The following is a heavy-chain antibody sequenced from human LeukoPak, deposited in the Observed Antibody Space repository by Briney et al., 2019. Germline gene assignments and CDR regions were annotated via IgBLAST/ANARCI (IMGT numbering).Heavy chain of an antibody. CDR2: IYYSGCT. Sequence: SETLSLTCSVSGGSISSTNYYWGWIRQPPGEGLEWIGGIYYSGCTYYNPSLKSRVAISVDTSKNQFSLKLTSVTAADTAVYYCASPFSTRFYYVDVWGKGTAVTVSS. J-gene: IGHJ6*03. CDR3: ASPFSTRFYYVDV. CDR1: GGSISSTNYY. V-gene: IGHV4-39*01.